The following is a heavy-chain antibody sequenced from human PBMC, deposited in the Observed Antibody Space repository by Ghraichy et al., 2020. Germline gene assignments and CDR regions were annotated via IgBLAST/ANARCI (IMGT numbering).Heavy chain of an antibody. CDR1: GGSFISSRYY. Sequence: SETLSLTCTVSGGSFISSRYYWGWIRQPPGKGLEWIGSISYSGNTYYNPSLKSRVIISVDMSQNQFSLGLSSVTAADAVVYYCARQRGRIYNESSGNFDYWGQGTLVTVSS. CDR3: ARQRGRIYNESSGNFDY. D-gene: IGHD3-22*01. CDR2: ISYSGNT. J-gene: IGHJ4*02. V-gene: IGHV4-39*01.